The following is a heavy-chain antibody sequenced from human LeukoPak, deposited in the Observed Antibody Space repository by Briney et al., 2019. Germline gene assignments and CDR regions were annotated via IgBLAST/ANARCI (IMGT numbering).Heavy chain of an antibody. V-gene: IGHV4-59*04. CDR2: IYYSGST. CDR3: AAGSYLKLLVAFDY. J-gene: IGHJ4*02. D-gene: IGHD5-12*01. Sequence: SETLSLTCTVSGGSISSYYWSWIRQPPGKGLEWIGSIYYSGSTYYNPSLKSRVTISVDTSKNQFSLKLSSVTAADTAVYYCAAGSYLKLLVAFDYWGQGTLVTVSS. CDR1: GGSISSYY.